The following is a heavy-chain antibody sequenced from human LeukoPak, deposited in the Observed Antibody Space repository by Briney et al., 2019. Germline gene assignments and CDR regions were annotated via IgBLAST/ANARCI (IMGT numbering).Heavy chain of an antibody. Sequence: SETLSLTCTVSGGSINNYYWSWIRQPPGKGLEWIGYIYYNGNTNYNSSLGSRVTISVDTSKNQFSLKLNSVTAADTAVYYCARGGWYCDYWGQGTLVTVSS. D-gene: IGHD6-19*01. V-gene: IGHV4-59*01. CDR3: ARGGWYCDY. CDR2: IYYNGNT. CDR1: GGSINNYY. J-gene: IGHJ4*02.